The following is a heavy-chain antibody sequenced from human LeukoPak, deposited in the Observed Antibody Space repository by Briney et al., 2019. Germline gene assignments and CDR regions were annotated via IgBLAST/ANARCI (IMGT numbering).Heavy chain of an antibody. CDR1: GFTFSSYA. CDR3: ARVRQQLVLYYYYGMDV. Sequence: PGRSLRLSCAASGFTFSSYAMHWVRQAPGKGLEWVAVISYDGSNKYYADSVKGRFTISRDNSKNTLYLQMNSLRAEDTAVYYCARVRQQLVLYYYYGMDVWGQGTTVTVSS. CDR2: ISYDGSNK. J-gene: IGHJ6*02. D-gene: IGHD6-13*01. V-gene: IGHV3-30-3*01.